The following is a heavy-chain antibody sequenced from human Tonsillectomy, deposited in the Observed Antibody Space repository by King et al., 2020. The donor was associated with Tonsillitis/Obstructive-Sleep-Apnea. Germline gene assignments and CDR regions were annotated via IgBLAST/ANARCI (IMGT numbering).Heavy chain of an antibody. D-gene: IGHD4-11*01. CDR3: ARYSNYADY. V-gene: IGHV4-59*08. CDR2: INYSGST. Sequence: VQLQESGPGLVKPSETLSLTCTVSGGSLRSYYWSWIRQPPGKGLEWIGYINYSGSTNYNPSLKSRVTISVDTSKDQFSLKLSSVTAADTAVYYCARYSNYADYWGQGTLVTVSS. J-gene: IGHJ4*02. CDR1: GGSLRSYY.